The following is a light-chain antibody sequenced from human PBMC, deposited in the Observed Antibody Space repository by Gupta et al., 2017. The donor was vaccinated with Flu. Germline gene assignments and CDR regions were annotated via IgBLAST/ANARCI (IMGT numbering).Light chain of an antibody. CDR2: ATS. J-gene: IGKJ2*01. CDR1: QSISNY. CDR3: QQSYRPPLLT. Sequence: DIQMTQFPSSLSASVGDRVTITCRASQSISNYLNWYQQRPGKAPKLLIYATSTLQTGVPSRFSGSGSGTDCTLTISSLKTEDFATDYCQQSYRPPLLTFGQGTKVEIK. V-gene: IGKV1-39*01.